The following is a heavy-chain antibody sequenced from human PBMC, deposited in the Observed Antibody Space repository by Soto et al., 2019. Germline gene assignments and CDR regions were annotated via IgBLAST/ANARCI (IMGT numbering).Heavy chain of an antibody. Sequence: QVQLVQSGGGVVQPGRSLRLSCVASGFIFSTYGMHWVRQVPGKGLEWVAHISYDGSNEYYADSVKGRFTVSRDNAKNTLDLQMNGLKTEDTGLYYCTKEYIVGTTWGYFESWGQGALVIVSS. J-gene: IGHJ4*02. V-gene: IGHV3-30*18. CDR3: TKEYIVGTTWGYFES. CDR2: ISYDGSNE. CDR1: GFIFSTYG. D-gene: IGHD1-1*01.